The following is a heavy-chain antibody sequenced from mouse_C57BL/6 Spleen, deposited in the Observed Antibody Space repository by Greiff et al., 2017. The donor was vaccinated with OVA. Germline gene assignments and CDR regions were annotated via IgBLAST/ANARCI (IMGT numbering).Heavy chain of an antibody. D-gene: IGHD1-1*01. Sequence: VQLQQSGAELVRPGTSVKVSCKASGYAFTNYLIEWVKQRPGQGLEWIGVINPGSGGTNYNEKFKGKATLTVDKSSSTAYMQLSSLTSEDSAVYYCARGGITTVVGYFDYWGQGTTLTVSS. CDR3: ARGGITTVVGYFDY. CDR1: GYAFTNYL. V-gene: IGHV1-54*01. CDR2: INPGSGGT. J-gene: IGHJ2*01.